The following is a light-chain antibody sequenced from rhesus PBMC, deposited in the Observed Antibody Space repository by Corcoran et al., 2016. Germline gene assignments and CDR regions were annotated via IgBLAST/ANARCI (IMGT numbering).Light chain of an antibody. V-gene: IGKV1-69*01. Sequence: DIQMTQSPSSLSATVGDRVNITCRASQGISNWLAWYQQKQGKAPKLQIYRAHNLETGVPSRFSGSGSGTDFTLTVSSLQPDDITTSCSQQHDNSPFPFGPGTKLDIK. CDR3: QQHDNSPFP. J-gene: IGKJ3*01. CDR2: RAH. CDR1: QGISNW.